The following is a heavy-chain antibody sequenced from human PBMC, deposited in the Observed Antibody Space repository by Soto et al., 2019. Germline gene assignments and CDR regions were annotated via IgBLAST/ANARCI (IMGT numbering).Heavy chain of an antibody. Sequence: VQLVESGGGVVQPGRSLRLSCAASGFTFSNYVMYWVRQAPGKGLEWLAVISYDGNNKYYADSVKGRFTISRDTSKNTLYLQVNSLRGEDTAVYYCARAGCDGGSCYTLVGLRYGMDVWGQGTTVTVSS. D-gene: IGHD2-15*01. CDR1: GFTFSNYV. CDR2: ISYDGNNK. J-gene: IGHJ6*02. CDR3: ARAGCDGGSCYTLVGLRYGMDV. V-gene: IGHV3-30-3*01.